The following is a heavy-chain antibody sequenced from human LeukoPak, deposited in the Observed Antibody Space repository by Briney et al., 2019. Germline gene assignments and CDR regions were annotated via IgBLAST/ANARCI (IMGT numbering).Heavy chain of an antibody. J-gene: IGHJ4*02. Sequence: ASVKVSCKASGYTFTGYYMHRVRQAPGQGLEWMGWINPISGGTNYAQKFQGRVTMTRDTSINTVYMELSRLRSDDTAVYYCARGHLSNWNYWDYFDYWGQGTLVTVSS. V-gene: IGHV1-2*02. CDR3: ARGHLSNWNYWDYFDY. CDR2: INPISGGT. CDR1: GYTFTGYY. D-gene: IGHD1-7*01.